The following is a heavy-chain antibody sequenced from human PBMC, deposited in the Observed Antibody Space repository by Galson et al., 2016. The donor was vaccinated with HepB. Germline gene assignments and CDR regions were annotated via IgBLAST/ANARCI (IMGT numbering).Heavy chain of an antibody. V-gene: IGHV2-5*02. J-gene: IGHJ3*01. Sequence: PALVKPTQTLTLTCDVSGFSISTSGMAVAWIRQPPGEALEWFALIYWDDDKRYKPSLKNRITMTRDTSKNQVVLTMTDMDPTDTATYYRAHYRSGWFSVGPDAFDVWGRGTRVTVSS. D-gene: IGHD6-25*01. CDR1: GFSISTSGMA. CDR2: IYWDDDK. CDR3: AHYRSGWFSVGPDAFDV.